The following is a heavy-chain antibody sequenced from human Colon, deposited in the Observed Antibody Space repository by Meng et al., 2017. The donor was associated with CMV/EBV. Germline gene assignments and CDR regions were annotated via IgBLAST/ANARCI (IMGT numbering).Heavy chain of an antibody. CDR3: ARAVADTYGMDV. Sequence: ASVKVSCKASGYTGYYIHWVRQAPGQGLEWMGWFNRDSDSTRYAQKFQGRVTMTGDTSIHTVYMELNSLRSDDTAVYYCARAVADTYGMDVWGQGTTVTVSS. CDR2: FNRDSDST. D-gene: IGHD6-19*01. J-gene: IGHJ6*02. V-gene: IGHV1-2*02. CDR1: GYTGYY.